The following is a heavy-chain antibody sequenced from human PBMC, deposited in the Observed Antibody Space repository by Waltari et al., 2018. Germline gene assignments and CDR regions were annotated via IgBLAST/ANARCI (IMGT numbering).Heavy chain of an antibody. CDR2: IYSGGST. J-gene: IGHJ4*02. V-gene: IGHV3-53*01. CDR1: GFTVSSNY. Sequence: EVQLVESGGGLIQPGGSLRLSCAASGFTVSSNYMRWVRQAPGKGLEWVSVIYSGGSTYYADSVKGRFTISRDNSKNTLYLQMNSLRAEDTAVYYCARRGRKYYDSSGYYYNWGQGTLVTVSS. CDR3: ARRGRKYYDSSGYYYN. D-gene: IGHD3-22*01.